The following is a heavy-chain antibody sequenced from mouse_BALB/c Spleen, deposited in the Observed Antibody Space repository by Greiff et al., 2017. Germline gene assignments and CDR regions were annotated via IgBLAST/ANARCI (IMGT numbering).Heavy chain of an antibody. Sequence: VQLQQPGAELVKPGASVKLSCKASGYTFTSYWMHWVKQRPGQGLEWIGEIDPSDSYTNYNQKFKGKATLTVDKSSSTAYMQLSSLTSEDSAVYYCARFDGSSRAWFAYWGQGTLVTVSA. D-gene: IGHD1-1*01. CDR2: IDPSDSYT. V-gene: IGHV1-69*02. CDR3: ARFDGSSRAWFAY. CDR1: GYTFTSYW. J-gene: IGHJ3*01.